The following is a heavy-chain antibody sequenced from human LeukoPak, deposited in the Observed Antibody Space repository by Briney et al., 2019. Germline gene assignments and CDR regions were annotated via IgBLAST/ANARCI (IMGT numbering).Heavy chain of an antibody. CDR1: GASVSSGSYY. Sequence: SETLSLTCNVSGASVSSGSYYWSWIRQPPGKELEWIGYIYYSGSTNYNPSLKSRVTISVDTSKNQFSLKLSSVTAADTAVYYCAREADYYDSSGYPRGAFDIWGQGTMVTVSS. J-gene: IGHJ3*02. CDR2: IYYSGST. CDR3: AREADYYDSSGYPRGAFDI. D-gene: IGHD3-22*01. V-gene: IGHV4-61*01.